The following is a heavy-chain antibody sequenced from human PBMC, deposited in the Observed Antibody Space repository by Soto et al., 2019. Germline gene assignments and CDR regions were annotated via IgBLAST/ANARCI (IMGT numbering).Heavy chain of an antibody. Sequence: ASVKVSCKASGYTFTSYYMHWVRQAPGQGLEWMGIINPSGGSTSYAQKFQGRVTMTRDTSTSTVYMELSSLRSEDTAVYYCASEKKSIAVAGPTLYYYYGMDVWGQGTMVTVSS. D-gene: IGHD6-19*01. CDR2: INPSGGST. V-gene: IGHV1-46*01. CDR3: ASEKKSIAVAGPTLYYYYGMDV. J-gene: IGHJ6*02. CDR1: GYTFTSYY.